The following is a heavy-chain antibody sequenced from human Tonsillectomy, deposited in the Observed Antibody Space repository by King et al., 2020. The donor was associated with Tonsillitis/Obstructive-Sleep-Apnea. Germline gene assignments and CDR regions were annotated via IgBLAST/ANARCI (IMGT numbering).Heavy chain of an antibody. CDR1: GFSFTNYW. D-gene: IGHD6-6*01. J-gene: IGHJ4*02. CDR3: ARTGGAARPFDY. CDR2: IYPGDSDT. Sequence: VQLVESGAEVKKPGESLKISCQGSGFSFTNYWIAWVRQMPGKGLEWMGFIYPGDSDTRYSPSFQGQVTISADKSISTAYLQWSSLKYSDPAMYYCARTGGAARPFDYWGQGTLVTVSS. V-gene: IGHV5-51*01.